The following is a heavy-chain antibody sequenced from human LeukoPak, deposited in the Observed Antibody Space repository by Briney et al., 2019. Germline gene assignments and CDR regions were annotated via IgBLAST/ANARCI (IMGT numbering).Heavy chain of an antibody. CDR2: IYSGGST. D-gene: IGHD3-9*01. CDR3: ASGDVLRYFDWSPGGAFDI. Sequence: GGSLRLSCAASGFTVSSNYMSWVRQAPGKGLGWVSVIYSGGSTYYADSVKGRFTISRDNSKNTLYLQMNSLRAEDTAVYYCASGDVLRYFDWSPGGAFDIWGQGTMVTVSS. CDR1: GFTVSSNY. V-gene: IGHV3-53*01. J-gene: IGHJ3*02.